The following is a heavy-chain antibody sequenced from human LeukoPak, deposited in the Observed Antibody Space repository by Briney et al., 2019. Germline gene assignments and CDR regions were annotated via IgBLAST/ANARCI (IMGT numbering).Heavy chain of an antibody. V-gene: IGHV4-59*01. CDR2: IYYSGST. CDR1: GGSISSYY. J-gene: IGHJ6*03. CDR3: ARGGSSSWYPTYYYYYMDV. Sequence: PSETLSLTCTVSGGSISSYYWSWIRQPPGKGLEWIGYIYYSGSTNYNPPLKSRVTISVDTSKNQFSLKLSSVTAADTAVYYCARGGSSSWYPTYYYYYMDVWGKGTTVTISS. D-gene: IGHD6-13*01.